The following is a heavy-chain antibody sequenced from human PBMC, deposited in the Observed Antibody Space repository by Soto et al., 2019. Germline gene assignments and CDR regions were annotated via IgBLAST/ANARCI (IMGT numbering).Heavy chain of an antibody. J-gene: IGHJ4*02. CDR1: GFTFSSYA. Sequence: EVQLLESGGGLVQPGGSLRLSCAASGFTFSSYAMSWVRQAPGKGLEWVSAISGSGGSSYYAGSVKGRFTISRDNSKNTLYLQMNSLRAEDTAIYYCAKDRLLLWFGELPTLFDYWGQGTLVTVSS. D-gene: IGHD3-10*01. CDR3: AKDRLLLWFGELPTLFDY. CDR2: ISGSGGSS. V-gene: IGHV3-23*01.